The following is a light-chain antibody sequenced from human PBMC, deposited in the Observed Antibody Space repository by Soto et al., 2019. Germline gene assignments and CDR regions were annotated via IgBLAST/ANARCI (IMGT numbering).Light chain of an antibody. J-gene: IGKJ5*01. Sequence: DILVTQSPLSLPVTRGEPASMSCSSSQSLLHSNGNNYVDWYLQKTGQSPHIMIYMRSNRASGVTDKFSGRGSGTDFTLKIRRVESEEVGVYDCMKALQTLITVGPGTRREIK. V-gene: IGKV2-28*01. CDR1: QSLLHSNGNNY. CDR2: MRS. CDR3: MKALQTLIT.